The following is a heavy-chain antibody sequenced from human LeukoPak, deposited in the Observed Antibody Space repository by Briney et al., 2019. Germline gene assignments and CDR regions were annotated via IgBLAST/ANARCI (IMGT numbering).Heavy chain of an antibody. Sequence: PSGTLSLTCAVSGGSISSSNWWSWVRQPPGEGLEWIGEIYHSGSTNYNPSLKSRVTISVDKSKNQFSLKLSSVTAADTAVYYCARGEGPMIVVAHDAFDIWGQGTMVTVSS. V-gene: IGHV4-4*02. CDR1: GGSISSSNW. CDR3: ARGEGPMIVVAHDAFDI. CDR2: IYHSGST. D-gene: IGHD3-22*01. J-gene: IGHJ3*02.